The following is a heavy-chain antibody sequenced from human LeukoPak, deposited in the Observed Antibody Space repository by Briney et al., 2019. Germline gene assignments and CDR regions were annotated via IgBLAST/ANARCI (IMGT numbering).Heavy chain of an antibody. CDR3: ARAPGIASHLLDY. D-gene: IGHD6-13*01. CDR2: IYGGGST. J-gene: IGHJ4*02. V-gene: IGHV3-66*02. Sequence: GGSLRLSCAASGFTVSSNYMSWVRRAPGKGLEWVSVIYGGGSTYYADSVKGRFTISRDNSKNTLYLQMNSLRGEDTAVYYCARAPGIASHLLDYSGQGTLVTVSS. CDR1: GFTVSSNY.